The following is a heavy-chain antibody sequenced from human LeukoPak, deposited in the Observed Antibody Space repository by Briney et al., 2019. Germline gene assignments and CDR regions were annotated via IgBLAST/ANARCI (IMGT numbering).Heavy chain of an antibody. CDR3: ARDKDNGVITTFDY. CDR1: GFTFNSYS. J-gene: IGHJ4*02. V-gene: IGHV3-21*01. D-gene: IGHD3-22*01. CDR2: ISSSSSYI. Sequence: PGGSLRLSCAASGFTFNSYSMNWVRQAPGKGLEWVSSISSSSSYIYYADSVKGRFTISRDNAKNSLYLQMNSLRAEDTAVYYCARDKDNGVITTFDYWGQGTLVTVSS.